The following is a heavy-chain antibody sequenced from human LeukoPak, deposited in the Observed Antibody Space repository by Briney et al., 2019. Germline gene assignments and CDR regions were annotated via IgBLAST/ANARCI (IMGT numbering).Heavy chain of an antibody. D-gene: IGHD6-6*01. Sequence: GGFLLLSCAASGFTFSSYSMNWVRQAPGKGLEWVSSISSSSSYIYYADSVKGRFTISRDNAKNSLYLQMNSLRAEDTAVYYCARVSTEYDYMDVWGKGTTVTVSS. V-gene: IGHV3-21*01. CDR3: ARVSTEYDYMDV. J-gene: IGHJ6*03. CDR1: GFTFSSYS. CDR2: ISSSSSYI.